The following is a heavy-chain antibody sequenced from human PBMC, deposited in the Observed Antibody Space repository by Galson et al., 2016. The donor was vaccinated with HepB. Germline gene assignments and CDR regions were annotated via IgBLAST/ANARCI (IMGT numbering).Heavy chain of an antibody. CDR1: GGSVNSGSYY. CDR3: VRGRGLNGFDY. CDR2: IYYSGSS. J-gene: IGHJ4*02. D-gene: IGHD1-1*01. Sequence: SETLSLTSTASGGSVNSGSYYWAWIRQPPGKGLERMGNIYYSGSSNYNPSLKSPVTMSVGTSKNQFSLKLTSVTAADTAVYYCVRGRGLNGFDYWGQGTPVHFSS. V-gene: IGHV4-39*07.